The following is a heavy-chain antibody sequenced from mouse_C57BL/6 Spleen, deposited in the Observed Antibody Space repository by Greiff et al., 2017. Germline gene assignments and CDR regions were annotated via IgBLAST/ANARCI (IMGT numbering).Heavy chain of an antibody. CDR1: GYSITSGYY. D-gene: IGHD1-1*01. Sequence: ESGPGLVKPSQSLSLTCSVTGYSITSGYYWNWIRQFPGNKLEWMGYISYDGSNNYNPSLKNRSSITRDTSKNQFFLKLNSVTTEDTATYYCARGDYGSSYGDYWGQGTTLTVSS. V-gene: IGHV3-6*01. J-gene: IGHJ2*01. CDR3: ARGDYGSSYGDY. CDR2: ISYDGSN.